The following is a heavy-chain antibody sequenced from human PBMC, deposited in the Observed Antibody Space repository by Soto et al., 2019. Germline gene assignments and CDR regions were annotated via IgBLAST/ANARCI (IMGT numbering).Heavy chain of an antibody. CDR2: ISSDGSST. D-gene: IGHD2-2*01. CDR1: GFTLSNYW. V-gene: IGHV3-74*01. CDR3: ARVPYCSSSSCYSYFDS. Sequence: PGGSLRLSCAASGFTLSNYWMHWARQAPGKGLVWVSRISSDGSSTNYADSAKGRFTISRDNAKNTLHLQMNSLRAEDTAVYYCARVPYCSSSSCYSYFDSWGQGT. J-gene: IGHJ4*02.